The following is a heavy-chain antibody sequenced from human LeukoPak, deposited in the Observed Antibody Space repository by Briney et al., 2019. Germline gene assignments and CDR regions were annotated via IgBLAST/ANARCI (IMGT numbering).Heavy chain of an antibody. CDR2: ISASGGST. V-gene: IGHV3-23*01. D-gene: IGHD2-15*01. J-gene: IGHJ3*02. Sequence: GGSLRLSCAASGFTFGNYAMSWVRQAPGKGLEWVSAISASGGSTYYADSVKGRFTISRDNSKNTLYLQMNSLRAEDTAVYYCAMFNCSGGTCYSKGSFDIWGQGTMVTVSS. CDR1: GFTFGNYA. CDR3: AMFNCSGGTCYSKGSFDI.